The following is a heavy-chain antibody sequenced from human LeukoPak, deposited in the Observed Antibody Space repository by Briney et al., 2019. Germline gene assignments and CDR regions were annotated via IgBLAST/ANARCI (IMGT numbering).Heavy chain of an antibody. CDR3: AKKGATTGDFDY. V-gene: IGHV3-23*01. D-gene: IGHD1-26*01. J-gene: IGHJ4*02. Sequence: GGSLRLSCAASGFTFSNFLMTWVRQAPGKGPERVSAISGSGGDTYYADSVKGRFTISRDNSKNTLYLQMNSLRAEDTAVYYCAKKGATTGDFDYWGQGTLVTASS. CDR1: GFTFSNFL. CDR2: ISGSGGDT.